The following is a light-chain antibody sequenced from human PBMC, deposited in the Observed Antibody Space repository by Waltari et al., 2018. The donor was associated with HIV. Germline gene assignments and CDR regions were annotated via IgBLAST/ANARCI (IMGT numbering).Light chain of an antibody. Sequence: FMLTQPHSVSDSPGKTVTIPCTRNSGSIASNSVQWYHRRPGSSPTTVLFDHTQRPSGVSDRFAAAINTASNSASLTIVGLKTEDEGDFFCHSYDTDNQIFGGGTKLTVL. CDR3: HSYDTDNQI. CDR1: SGSIASNS. V-gene: IGLV6-57*01. CDR2: DHT. J-gene: IGLJ2*01.